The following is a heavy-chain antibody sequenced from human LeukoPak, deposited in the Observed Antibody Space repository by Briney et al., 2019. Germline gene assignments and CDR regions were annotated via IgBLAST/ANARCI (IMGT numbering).Heavy chain of an antibody. D-gene: IGHD1-14*01. CDR2: ISYDGRNK. CDR1: GFTFSSYS. V-gene: IGHV3-30*04. J-gene: IGHJ3*02. Sequence: SGGSLRLSCAASGFTFSSYSMHWVRQAPGKGLEWVAVISYDGRNKYYADSVKGRFTISRDNSKNTLYLQMNSLRAEDTAVYYCARAHHDAFDIWGQGTMVTVSS. CDR3: ARAHHDAFDI.